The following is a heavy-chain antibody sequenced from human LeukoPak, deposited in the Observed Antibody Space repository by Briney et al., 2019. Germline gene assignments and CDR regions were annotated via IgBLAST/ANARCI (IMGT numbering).Heavy chain of an antibody. V-gene: IGHV4-39*01. CDR1: GGSISSSSYY. Sequence: PSETLSLTCIVSGGSISSSSYYWGWIRQPPGKGLEWIGSIYYSGSAYYNPSLKSRVIISVDTSKNQFSLKLTSVTAADTAVYYCARGVLWSTPPYYYYCGMDVWGQGTTVTVSS. J-gene: IGHJ6*02. D-gene: IGHD3-10*01. CDR2: IYYSGSA. CDR3: ARGVLWSTPPYYYYCGMDV.